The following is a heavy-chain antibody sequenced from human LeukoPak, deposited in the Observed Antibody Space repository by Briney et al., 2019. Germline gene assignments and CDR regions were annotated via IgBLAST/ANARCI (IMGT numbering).Heavy chain of an antibody. CDR1: GGSISSYY. V-gene: IGHV4-4*07. J-gene: IGHJ6*02. D-gene: IGHD2-21*01. CDR3: AREIVRGHYYYGMDV. Sequence: SETLSLTCTVSGGSISSYYWSWIRQPAGKGLEWIGRIYTSGSTNYNPSLKSRVIMSVDTSKKQFSLKLSSVTAADTAVYYCAREIVRGHYYYGMDVWGQGTTVTVS. CDR2: IYTSGST.